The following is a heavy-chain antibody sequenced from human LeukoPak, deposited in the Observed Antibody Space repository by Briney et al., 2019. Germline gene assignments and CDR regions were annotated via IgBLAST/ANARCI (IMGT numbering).Heavy chain of an antibody. V-gene: IGHV1-2*02. CDR1: GYTFTGYY. D-gene: IGHD1-26*01. CDR3: AREVGATAYFDY. CDR2: INPNSGGT. Sequence: GASVEVSCKASGYTFTGYYMHWVRQAPGQGLEWMGWINPNSGGTNYAQKFQGRVTMTRDTSISIAYMELSRLRSDDTAVYYCAREVGATAYFDYWGQGTLVTVSS. J-gene: IGHJ4*02.